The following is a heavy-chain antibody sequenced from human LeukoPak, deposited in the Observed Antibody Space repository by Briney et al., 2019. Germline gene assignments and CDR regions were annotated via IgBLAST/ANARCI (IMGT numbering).Heavy chain of an antibody. CDR3: ARGEGQWPTEWFDP. V-gene: IGHV6-1*01. D-gene: IGHD6-19*01. J-gene: IGHJ5*02. Sequence: SQTLSLTCAISGDSVSSNSAAWNWIRESPSRGLEWLGRTYYRSKWYNDYAVSVKSRITINPDTSKNQFSLQLNSVTPEDTAVYYCARGEGQWPTEWFDPWGQGTLVTVSS. CDR2: TYYRSKWYN. CDR1: GDSVSSNSAA.